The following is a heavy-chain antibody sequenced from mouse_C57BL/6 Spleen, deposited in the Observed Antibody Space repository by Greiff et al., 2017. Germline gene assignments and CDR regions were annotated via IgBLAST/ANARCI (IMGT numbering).Heavy chain of an antibody. D-gene: IGHD1-1*01. J-gene: IGHJ2*01. V-gene: IGHV1-61*01. CDR1: GYTFTSYW. Sequence: VQLQQPGAELVRPGSSVKLSCTASGYTFTSYWMDWVKQRPGQGLEWIGNIYPSDSETHYNQKFKDKATLTVDKSSSTAYMQLSSLTSEDSAVYYCGRWDYGSSYFDYWGQGTTLTVSS. CDR3: GRWDYGSSYFDY. CDR2: IYPSDSET.